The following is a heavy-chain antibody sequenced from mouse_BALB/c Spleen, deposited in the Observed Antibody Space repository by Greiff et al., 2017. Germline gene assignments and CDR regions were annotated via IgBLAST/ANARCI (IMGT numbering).Heavy chain of an antibody. V-gene: IGHV5-12-1*01. J-gene: IGHJ2*01. CDR1: GFAFSSYD. CDR2: ISSGGGST. Sequence: EVKVVESGGGLVKPGGSLKLSCAASGFAFSSYDMSWVRQTPEKRLEWVAYISSGGGSTYYPDTVKGRFTISRDNAKNTLYLQMSSLKSEDTAMYYCARLRGGNYVFDDWGQGTTLTVSS. CDR3: ARLRGGNYVFDD. D-gene: IGHD2-1*01.